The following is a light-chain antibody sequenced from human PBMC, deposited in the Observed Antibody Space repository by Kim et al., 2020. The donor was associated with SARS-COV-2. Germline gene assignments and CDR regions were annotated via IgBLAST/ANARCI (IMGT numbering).Light chain of an antibody. V-gene: IGLV3-19*01. Sequence: SSELTQDPAVSVALGQTVRITCQGDSLRSYYASWYQQKPGQAPVLVIYGKNNRPSGVPDRFSGSSSGNTASLTITGAQPEEEADYYCNSRDSSGNHLVFG. CDR3: NSRDSSGNHLV. J-gene: IGLJ2*01. CDR1: SLRSYY. CDR2: GKN.